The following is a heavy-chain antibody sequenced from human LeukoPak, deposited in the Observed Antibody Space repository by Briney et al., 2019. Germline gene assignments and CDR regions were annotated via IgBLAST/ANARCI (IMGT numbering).Heavy chain of an antibody. V-gene: IGHV3-23*01. Sequence: GRSLRLSCAASGFTFSNYALTWVRHTPGKGLEWVSTISGSGSDRFYADAVKGRFTITRDNSKNTMYLQMNSLRIEDTAFYYCAKGVDNTGRLRWFDSWGQGPLVTVSS. CDR2: ISGSGSDR. CDR3: AKGVDNTGRLRWFDS. J-gene: IGHJ5*01. D-gene: IGHD1-1*01. CDR1: GFTFSNYA.